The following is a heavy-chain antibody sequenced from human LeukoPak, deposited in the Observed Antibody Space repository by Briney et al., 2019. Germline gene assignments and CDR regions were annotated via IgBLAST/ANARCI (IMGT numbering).Heavy chain of an antibody. CDR3: ARGFPSIAARPNWFDP. D-gene: IGHD6-6*01. Sequence: SETLSLTCTVSGGSISSYYWSWIRQPAGKGLEWIGRIHTSGSTNYNPSLKSRVTISVDTSKNQFSLKLSSVTAADTAVYYCARGFPSIAARPNWFDPWGQGTLVTVSS. CDR2: IHTSGST. J-gene: IGHJ5*02. CDR1: GGSISSYY. V-gene: IGHV4-4*07.